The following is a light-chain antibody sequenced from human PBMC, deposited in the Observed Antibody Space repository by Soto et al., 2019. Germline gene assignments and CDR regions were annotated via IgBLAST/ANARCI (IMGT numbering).Light chain of an antibody. V-gene: IGKV3-20*01. CDR1: QTVSSSY. CDR2: SIS. CDR3: QQYGSSRT. J-gene: IGKJ1*01. Sequence: EIVLTQSPAALSVSPGERATLSCRASQTVSSSYLAWYQQKPGQAPRLLIYSISSRATGIPDRFSGSGSGTDFTLTISRLEPEDFAVYYCQQYGSSRTFGQGTKVDI.